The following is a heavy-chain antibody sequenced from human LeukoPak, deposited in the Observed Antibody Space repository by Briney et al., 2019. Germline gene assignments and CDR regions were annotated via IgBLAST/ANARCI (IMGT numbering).Heavy chain of an antibody. CDR2: IYSSGSI. CDR3: ARDRGSSRFFDP. Sequence: SETLSLTCTVSGGSISNYYRSWIRQPAGKGLEWIGRIYSSGSINYNPSLKRDVTMSVDASKNQFSLKLSSVTAADTAVYYCARDRGSSRFFDPWGQGILVTVSS. J-gene: IGHJ5*02. CDR1: GGSISNYY. D-gene: IGHD6-13*01. V-gene: IGHV4-4*07.